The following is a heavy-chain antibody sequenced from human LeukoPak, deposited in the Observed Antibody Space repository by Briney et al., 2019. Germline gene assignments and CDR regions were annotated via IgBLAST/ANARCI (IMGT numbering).Heavy chain of an antibody. Sequence: GGSLRLSCAASGFTFSSYSMNWVRQAPGKGLEWVSYISSSSSTIYYADSVKGRFTIPRDNAKNSLYLQMNSLRAEDTAVYYCARALQQWLVRRSWFDPWGQGTLVTVSS. CDR1: GFTFSSYS. CDR3: ARALQQWLVRRSWFDP. J-gene: IGHJ5*02. D-gene: IGHD6-19*01. CDR2: ISSSSSTI. V-gene: IGHV3-48*04.